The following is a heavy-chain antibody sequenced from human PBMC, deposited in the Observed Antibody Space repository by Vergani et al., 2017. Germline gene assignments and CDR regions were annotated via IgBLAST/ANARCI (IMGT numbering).Heavy chain of an antibody. CDR2: INHSGST. CDR1: GGSFSGYY. Sequence: QVQLQQWGAGLLKPSETLSLTCAVYGGSFSGYYWSWIRQPPGKGLEWIGEINHSGSTNYNPSLKSRVTISVETSKNQFSRKLSSVTAADTAVYYCARAPVVVASFDYWGQGTLVTVSS. D-gene: IGHD2-15*01. V-gene: IGHV4-34*01. J-gene: IGHJ4*02. CDR3: ARAPVVVASFDY.